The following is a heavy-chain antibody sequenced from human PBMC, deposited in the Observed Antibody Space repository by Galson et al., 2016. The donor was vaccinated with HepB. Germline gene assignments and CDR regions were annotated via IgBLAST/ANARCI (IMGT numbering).Heavy chain of an antibody. CDR1: GFSFTTYY. D-gene: IGHD1-26*01. V-gene: IGHV3-64D*09. J-gene: IGHJ4*02. CDR2: ICNNGGAK. CDR3: LRARSGSSPDY. Sequence: SLRLSCAASGFSFTTYYIDWVRQAPGKRLEYVSGICNNGGAKYHADSVKGRFTISRDNSKNTVDLHMSSLRPEDTAVYYCLRARSGSSPDYWGQGTQVTVSS.